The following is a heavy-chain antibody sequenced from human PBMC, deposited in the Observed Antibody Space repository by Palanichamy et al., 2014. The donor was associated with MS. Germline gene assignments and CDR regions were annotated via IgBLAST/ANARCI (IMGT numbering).Heavy chain of an antibody. CDR3: ARGVEEYSSSSSSFWGGFWFNP. V-gene: IGHV4-34*01. CDR1: GGSLSGHY. CDR2: IHHRGST. Sequence: QVQLQQWGAGLLKPSETLSLTCAVYGGSLSGHYWIWIRQPPGKGLERIGEIHHRGSTRYNPSLKSRLTIAVDTSKNQFSLNLSSVTAADTAVYYCARGVEEYSSSSSSFWGGFWFNPWGQGTLVTVSS. J-gene: IGHJ5*02. D-gene: IGHD6-6*01.